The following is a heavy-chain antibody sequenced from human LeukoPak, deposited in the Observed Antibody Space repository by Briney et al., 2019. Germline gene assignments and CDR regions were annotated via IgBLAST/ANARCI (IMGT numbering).Heavy chain of an antibody. J-gene: IGHJ4*02. V-gene: IGHV3-9*01. D-gene: IGHD6-6*01. CDR3: ARDSSSSPDY. Sequence: GGSLRLSCAASGFTFDDYAMHWVRQAPGKGLEWVSGISWNSGSIGYADSVKGRFTISRDNAKNSLYLQMNSLRAEDTAVYYCARDSSSSPDYWGQGTLVTVSS. CDR2: ISWNSGSI. CDR1: GFTFDDYA.